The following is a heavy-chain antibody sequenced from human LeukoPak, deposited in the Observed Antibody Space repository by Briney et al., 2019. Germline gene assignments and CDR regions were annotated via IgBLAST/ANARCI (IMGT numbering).Heavy chain of an antibody. V-gene: IGHV1-3*03. CDR3: ARDLGSSSSEVYFDY. CDR2: INAGNGDT. Sequence: ASVKVSCKASGYTFTRYVIHWVRQAPGQRLEWMGWINAGNGDTKYSQDFQGRVTITRDTSASTVYMELSSLRSEDMAVYYCARDLGSSSSEVYFDYWGQGTLVTVSS. CDR1: GYTFTRYV. J-gene: IGHJ4*02. D-gene: IGHD6-6*01.